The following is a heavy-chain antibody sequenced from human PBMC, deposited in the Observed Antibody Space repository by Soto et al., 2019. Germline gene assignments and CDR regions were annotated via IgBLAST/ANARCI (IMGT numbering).Heavy chain of an antibody. J-gene: IGHJ4*02. Sequence: TLSLTFIVSGGSIISSSYYWGCIRQPPGKGLEWIGSIYYSVRTYYNPSFKSRVTISIDTSKNQFSLKLSSVTATDTAVYYCARQRTTVVTQAYFDHWGQGALVTVSS. CDR2: IYYSVRT. CDR1: GGSIISSSYY. D-gene: IGHD2-21*02. V-gene: IGHV4-39*01. CDR3: ARQRTTVVTQAYFDH.